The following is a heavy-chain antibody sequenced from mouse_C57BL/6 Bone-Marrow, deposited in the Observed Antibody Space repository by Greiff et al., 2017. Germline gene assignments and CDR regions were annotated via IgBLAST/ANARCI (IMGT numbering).Heavy chain of an antibody. D-gene: IGHD1-1*01. CDR2: IWSGGST. V-gene: IGHV2-2*01. J-gene: IGHJ3*01. Sequence: VQLQQSGPGLVQPSQSLSITCTVSGFSLTSYGVHWVRQSPGKGLEWLGVIWSGGSTDYNAAFISRLSISKDNSKIQVFFKMNSLQADDTAIYYCASHYYGSMWFAYWGQGTLVTVSA. CDR3: ASHYYGSMWFAY. CDR1: GFSLTSYG.